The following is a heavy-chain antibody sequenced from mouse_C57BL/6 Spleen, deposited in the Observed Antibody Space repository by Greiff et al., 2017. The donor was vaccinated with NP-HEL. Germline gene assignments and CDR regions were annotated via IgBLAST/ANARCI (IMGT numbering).Heavy chain of an antibody. CDR2: IYPGSGNT. Sequence: QVQLQQSGAELVRPGASVKLSCKASGYTFTDYYINWVKQRPGQGLEWIARIYPGSGNTSYNEKFTGKATMTAEKSSSTAYMQLSSLTSEDSAVYSSARKTYYDYDGGSFDYWGQGTTLTVSS. J-gene: IGHJ2*01. CDR3: ARKTYYDYDGGSFDY. V-gene: IGHV1-76*01. CDR1: GYTFTDYY. D-gene: IGHD2-4*01.